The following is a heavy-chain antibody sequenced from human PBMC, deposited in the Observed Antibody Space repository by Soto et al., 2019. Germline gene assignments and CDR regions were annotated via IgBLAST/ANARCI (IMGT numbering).Heavy chain of an antibody. CDR2: IYHSGST. D-gene: IGHD1-26*01. J-gene: IGHJ6*02. CDR1: GGSISSSNW. Sequence: QVQLQESGPGLVKPSGTLSLTCAVSGGSISSSNWWSWVRQPPGKGLEWIGEIYHSGSTNYNPSLERRLTISVDKSKNQFSMKLSSVTAADTAVYYCARVSGSYYYGMDVWGQGTTVTVSS. CDR3: ARVSGSYYYGMDV. V-gene: IGHV4-4*02.